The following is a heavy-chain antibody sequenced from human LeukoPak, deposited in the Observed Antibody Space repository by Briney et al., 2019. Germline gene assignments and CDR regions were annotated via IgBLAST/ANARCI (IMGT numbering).Heavy chain of an antibody. D-gene: IGHD3-16*02. V-gene: IGHV4-39*01. J-gene: IGHJ4*02. Sequence: SETLSLTCTVSGGSIRSSYYYWGWIRQPPGKGLEWIGSIYDSGSTYYNPSLKSRVTISVDTSKNQFSLKLNSVTAADTAVYYCARSSVYDYVWGSYPDMYYFDYWGQGTLVTVSS. CDR1: GGSIRSSYYY. CDR3: ARSSVYDYVWGSYPDMYYFDY. CDR2: IYDSGST.